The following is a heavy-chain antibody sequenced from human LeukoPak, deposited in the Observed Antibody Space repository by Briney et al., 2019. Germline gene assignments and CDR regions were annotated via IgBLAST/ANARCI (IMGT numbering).Heavy chain of an antibody. D-gene: IGHD7-27*01. V-gene: IGHV3-11*01. CDR2: VSSSGGII. CDR3: ARALLTGEESDY. Sequence: GGSLRLSCAASGSTFRDYYMSWIRQVPGKGLEWISYVSSSGGIIYYADSVRGRFTVSRDNAKNSLYLQMNSLRAEDTAVYYCARALLTGEESDYWGQGTLVTVSS. CDR1: GSTFRDYY. J-gene: IGHJ4*02.